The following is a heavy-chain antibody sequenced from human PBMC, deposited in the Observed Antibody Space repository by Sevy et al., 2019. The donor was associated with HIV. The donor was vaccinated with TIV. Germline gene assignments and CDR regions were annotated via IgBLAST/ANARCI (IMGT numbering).Heavy chain of an antibody. D-gene: IGHD6-13*01. J-gene: IGHJ4*02. CDR3: ARDGAMYSSSWYYFDY. CDR2: IWYDGSNK. CDR1: GFTFSSYG. V-gene: IGHV3-33*01. Sequence: GGSLRLSCAASGFTFSSYGMHWVRQAPGKGLEWVAVIWYDGSNKYYADSVKGRFTISRDNSKNTLYLQMNSLGAEDTAVYYCARDGAMYSSSWYYFDYWGQGTLVTVSS.